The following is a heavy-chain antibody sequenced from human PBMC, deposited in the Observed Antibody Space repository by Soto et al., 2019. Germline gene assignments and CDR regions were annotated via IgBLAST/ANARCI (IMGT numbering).Heavy chain of an antibody. CDR2: IFYNGKT. CDR1: GGSMNRGSCL. V-gene: IGHV4-30-2*06. Sequence: TSETLSLTCAVSGGSMNRGSCLWSSIRQSPGKGLEWIGCIFYNGKTQYNPSLKSRLTISIESSQNQFSLKLTSVTAADTAVYYCARDSYESSAGGFNDGFDVWGQGTVVTVSS. J-gene: IGHJ3*01. D-gene: IGHD3-22*01. CDR3: ARDSYESSAGGFNDGFDV.